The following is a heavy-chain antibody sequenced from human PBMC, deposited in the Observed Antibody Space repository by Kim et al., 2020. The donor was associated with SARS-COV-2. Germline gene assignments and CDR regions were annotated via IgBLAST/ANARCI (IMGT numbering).Heavy chain of an antibody. J-gene: IGHJ5*02. V-gene: IGHV1-3*01. CDR2: XXXGNXYT. CDR3: AXDREXVRGVXSLKWXDP. D-gene: IGHD3-10*01. Sequence: ASVKVSCKASGYTFTNNAIHWVRQAPXQRPEXXGYXXXGNXYTEYSQXFQGRLTXTGDTPANTXYMELXGLRSDATAVYFCAXDREXVRGVXSLKWXDPRXHGXXXNV. CDR1: GYTFTNNA.